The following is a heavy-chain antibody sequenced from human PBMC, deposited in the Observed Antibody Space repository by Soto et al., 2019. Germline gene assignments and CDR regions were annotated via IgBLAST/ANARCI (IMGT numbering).Heavy chain of an antibody. CDR2: MNPNSGNT. Sequence: ASVNVSCKASGYTFTSYGSNWVRQATGQGLVWMGWMNPNSGNTGYAQKFQGRVTMTRNTSISTAYMELSSLRSEDTAVYYCARGGYYMDVWGKGTTVTVSS. CDR3: ARGGYYMDV. J-gene: IGHJ6*03. CDR1: GYTFTSYG. V-gene: IGHV1-8*01.